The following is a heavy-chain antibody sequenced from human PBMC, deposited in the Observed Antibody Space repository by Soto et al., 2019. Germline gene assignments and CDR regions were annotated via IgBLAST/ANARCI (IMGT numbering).Heavy chain of an antibody. V-gene: IGHV1-18*01. D-gene: IGHD3-10*01. Sequence: GASVKVSCKASGYTFTSYGISWVRQAPGQGLEWMGWISAYNGNTNYAQKLQGRVTMTTDTSTSTAYMELRSLRSDDTAVYYCARDISVPLYYYGSGSYYNEYYYYMDVWGKGTTVTVSS. CDR3: ARDISVPLYYYGSGSYYNEYYYYMDV. J-gene: IGHJ6*03. CDR1: GYTFTSYG. CDR2: ISAYNGNT.